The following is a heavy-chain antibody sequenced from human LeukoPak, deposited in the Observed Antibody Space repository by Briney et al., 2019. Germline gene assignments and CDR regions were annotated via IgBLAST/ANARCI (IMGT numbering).Heavy chain of an antibody. CDR2: INSDVRST. J-gene: IGHJ3*02. Sequence: PGGSLRLSCAASGFTFSTYWMHWVRQAPGKGLVWVSHINSDVRSTSYADSVKGRFTISRDNARNTLYLQINSLRAEDTAVYYCTRGNSPHFDAYDIWGQGTMVTVSS. V-gene: IGHV3-74*01. CDR1: GFTFSTYW. CDR3: TRGNSPHFDAYDI. D-gene: IGHD5-24*01.